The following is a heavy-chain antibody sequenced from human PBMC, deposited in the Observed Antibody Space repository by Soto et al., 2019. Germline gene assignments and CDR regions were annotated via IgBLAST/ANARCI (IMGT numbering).Heavy chain of an antibody. CDR1: GVSFSGYY. Sequence: ETRSVTGTVYGVSFSGYYWSWIRQPPGKGLEWIGEINHSGSTNYNPSLKSRVTISVDTSKNQFSLKLSSVTAADTAVYYCASQGSRYYYGSGRPLDYWGQGTLGTVS. J-gene: IGHJ4*02. V-gene: IGHV4-34*01. D-gene: IGHD3-10*01. CDR3: ASQGSRYYYGSGRPLDY. CDR2: INHSGST.